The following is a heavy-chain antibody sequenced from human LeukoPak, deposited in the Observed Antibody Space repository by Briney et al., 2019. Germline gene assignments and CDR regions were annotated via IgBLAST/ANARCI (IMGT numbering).Heavy chain of an antibody. CDR2: IWYDGSEK. CDR1: GFTFSTYG. Sequence: GGSLRLSCAASGFTFSTYGMHWVRQTPGKGLEWVAVIWYDGSEKYYADSVKGRFTISRDNSKNTLYLQMNSLRAEDTAVYYCAKDLTTGTLSFDYWGQGTLVTVSS. V-gene: IGHV3-33*06. J-gene: IGHJ4*02. CDR3: AKDLTTGTLSFDY. D-gene: IGHD1-1*01.